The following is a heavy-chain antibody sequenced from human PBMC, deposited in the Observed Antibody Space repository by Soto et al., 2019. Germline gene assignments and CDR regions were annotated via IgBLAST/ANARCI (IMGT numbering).Heavy chain of an antibody. CDR2: IYSTGAT. CDR3: AQTMVARTPFFDH. V-gene: IGHV4-4*07. Sequence: QVQLQESGPGLVKPSETLSLNCTVSGGSISRNYWSWIRQPAGKGLEWIGRIYSTGATNYNPSLKSRVSLSVDTSRNPFSLKLTSVTAADTAIYYCAQTMVARTPFFDHWGQGTPVTVSS. CDR1: GGSISRNY. D-gene: IGHD6-19*01. J-gene: IGHJ4*02.